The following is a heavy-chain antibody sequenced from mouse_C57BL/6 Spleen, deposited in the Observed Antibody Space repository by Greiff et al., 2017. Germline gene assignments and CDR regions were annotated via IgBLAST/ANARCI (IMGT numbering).Heavy chain of an antibody. V-gene: IGHV5-9-1*02. J-gene: IGHJ1*03. CDR2: ISSGGDYI. D-gene: IGHD6-1*01. Sequence: EVKLQESGEGLVKPGGSLKLSCAASGFTFSSYAMSWVRQTPEKRLEWVAYISSGGDYIYYADTVKGRFTISRDNARNTLYLQMSSLKSEDTAMYYCTRVQNEGYLYFDVWGTGTTVTVSS. CDR3: TRVQNEGYLYFDV. CDR1: GFTFSSYA.